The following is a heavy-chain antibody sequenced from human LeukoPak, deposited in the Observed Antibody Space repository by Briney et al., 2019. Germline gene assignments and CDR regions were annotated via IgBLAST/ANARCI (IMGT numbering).Heavy chain of an antibody. J-gene: IGHJ3*02. Sequence: PGGSLRLSCAASGFTVGSNYMTRVRQAPGKGLEWVSIIYRGGSTYYADSVKGRFTISRDNSKNTLYLQMNSLRAEDTAMYYCARTSGYYDSSTYYENAFDIWGQGTMVTVSS. CDR3: ARTSGYYDSSTYYENAFDI. D-gene: IGHD3-22*01. V-gene: IGHV3-53*01. CDR1: GFTVGSNY. CDR2: IYRGGST.